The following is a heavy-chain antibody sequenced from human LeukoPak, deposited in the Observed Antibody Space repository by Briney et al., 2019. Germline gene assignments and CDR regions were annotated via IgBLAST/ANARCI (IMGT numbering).Heavy chain of an antibody. CDR3: ARSTTPNDNEYFEH. Sequence: ASVKVSCKASGYTFTAYYLHWVRQAPGQGLEWMGWINPNSGGTNYAQKFQGRVTMTRDTSISTAYMELRRLRSDDTAVYYCARSTTPNDNEYFEHWGQGTLVTVSS. D-gene: IGHD2/OR15-2a*01. J-gene: IGHJ1*01. CDR2: INPNSGGT. CDR1: GYTFTAYY. V-gene: IGHV1-2*02.